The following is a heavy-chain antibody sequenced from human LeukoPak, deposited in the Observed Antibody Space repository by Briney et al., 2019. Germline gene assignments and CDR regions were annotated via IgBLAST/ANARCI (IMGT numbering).Heavy chain of an antibody. D-gene: IGHD4-17*01. CDR3: ARGGRSGYGDSSDS. J-gene: IGHJ4*02. CDR2: MYLRGSN. CDR1: GGSISSDDYY. V-gene: IGHV4-30-4*01. Sequence: SETLSLTCTVSGGSISSDDYYWNWIRQPPGKGLEWIGYMYLRGSNYYNLSLKSRVTISADTSKSQFSLRLTSVTAADTAVYYCARGGRSGYGDSSDSWGQGTLVTVSS.